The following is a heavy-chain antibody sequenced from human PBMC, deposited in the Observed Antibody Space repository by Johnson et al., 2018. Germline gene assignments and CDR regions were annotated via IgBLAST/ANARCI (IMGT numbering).Heavy chain of an antibody. Sequence: QVQLVESGGGVVQPGRSLRLSCAASGFTFSSYAMHWVRPAPGKGLEWVAVLSYARRNKYYADFVKGRFTISRDNFKNTLYLQLNSLRAEDTAVYYCASLEDYYYYMDVWGKGTTVTVSS. CDR3: ASLEDYYYYMDV. CDR2: LSYARRNK. CDR1: GFTFSSYA. J-gene: IGHJ6*03. V-gene: IGHV3-30-3*01.